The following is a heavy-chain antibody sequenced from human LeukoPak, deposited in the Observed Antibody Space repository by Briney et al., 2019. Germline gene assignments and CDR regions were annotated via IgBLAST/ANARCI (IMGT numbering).Heavy chain of an antibody. CDR3: ATHSPEWRYSGYYNFYYMDV. J-gene: IGHJ6*03. D-gene: IGHD5-12*01. CDR1: GYTFTSYG. CDR2: ISAYNGNT. V-gene: IGHV1-18*01. Sequence: GLVKVSCKASGYTFTSYGISWVRQAPGQGLEWMGWISAYNGNTNYAQKLQGRVTMTTDTSTSTAYMELSSLRSEDTAVYFCATHSPEWRYSGYYNFYYMDVWGKGTTVTVSS.